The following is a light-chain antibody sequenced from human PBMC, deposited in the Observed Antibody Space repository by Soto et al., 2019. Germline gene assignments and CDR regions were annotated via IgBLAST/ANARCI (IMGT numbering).Light chain of an antibody. CDR3: QQYGSSPGWT. CDR2: GAS. Sequence: DIVLTQSPGTLSLSPGERATLSCRASQSVSSSYLAWYQQKPGQAPRLLIYGASSRATGIPDRFSGSGSGTDFTLTISRLEPGDFAVYYCQQYGSSPGWTFGQGTRWISN. CDR1: QSVSSSY. J-gene: IGKJ1*01. V-gene: IGKV3-20*01.